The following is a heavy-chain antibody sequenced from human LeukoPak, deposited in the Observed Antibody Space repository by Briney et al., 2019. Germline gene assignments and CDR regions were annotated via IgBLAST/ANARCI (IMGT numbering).Heavy chain of an antibody. CDR1: GGSISSYY. Sequence: SETLSLTCTVSGGSISSYYWSWIRQPPGKGLEWIGYIYYSGSTSYNPSLKSRVTISVDTSKNQFSLKLSSVTAADTAVYYCARTSIAAAATFDYWGQGTLVTVSS. J-gene: IGHJ4*02. CDR3: ARTSIAAAATFDY. D-gene: IGHD6-13*01. V-gene: IGHV4-59*08. CDR2: IYYSGST.